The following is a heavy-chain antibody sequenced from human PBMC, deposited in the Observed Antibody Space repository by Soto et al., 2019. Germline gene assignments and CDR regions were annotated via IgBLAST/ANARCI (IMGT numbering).Heavy chain of an antibody. CDR3: VRLLTTHSPYFDY. Sequence: SETLSLTCTVSGGSISSSDYYWGWVRQPPGKGLEWIGHISYSGTTYYSPSLESRVAISVDSSKKHFSLKLTSVTAADTAVYFCVRLLTTHSPYFDYWGQGALVTVSS. CDR1: GGSISSSDYY. J-gene: IGHJ4*02. CDR2: ISYSGTT. V-gene: IGHV4-39*02. D-gene: IGHD4-4*01.